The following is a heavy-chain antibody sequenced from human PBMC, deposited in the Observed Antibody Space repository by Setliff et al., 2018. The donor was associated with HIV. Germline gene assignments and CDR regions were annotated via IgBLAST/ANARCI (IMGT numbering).Heavy chain of an antibody. V-gene: IGHV4-4*09. J-gene: IGHJ2*01. Sequence: PSETLSLTCTVSGGSISRYYWSWIRQSPGKGLEFICYIHSSGSTNYNPSLETRVTLSVDTSKSQFSLKLTSVTASDTAMYYCARPIPYGLDWYFDLWGRGTLVTVSS. CDR1: GGSISRYY. CDR2: IHSSGST. D-gene: IGHD4-17*01. CDR3: ARPIPYGLDWYFDL.